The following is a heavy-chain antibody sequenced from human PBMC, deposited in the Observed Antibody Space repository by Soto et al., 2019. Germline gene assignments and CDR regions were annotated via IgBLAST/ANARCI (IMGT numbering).Heavy chain of an antibody. J-gene: IGHJ6*03. CDR1: GDSFNDYY. V-gene: IGHV1-2*04. CDR2: INPNGGVT. Sequence: QVQLVQSGAEVRKPGASVTVSCRSSGDSFNDYYIHWVRQAPGQGFEWMGWINPNGGVTKYAQKFQGWVSMTRATSIRTVYTQLSRLRSDDTAVYYCARESGGATATLDYYYFYMDVWGTGTTVTVSS. D-gene: IGHD5-12*01. CDR3: ARESGGATATLDYYYFYMDV.